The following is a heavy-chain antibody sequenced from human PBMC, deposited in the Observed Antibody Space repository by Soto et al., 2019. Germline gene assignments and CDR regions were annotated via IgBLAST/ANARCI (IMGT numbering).Heavy chain of an antibody. J-gene: IGHJ4*02. CDR1: GFTFSSYW. V-gene: IGHV3-7*01. D-gene: IGHD3-10*01. CDR2: IKQDGSEK. Sequence: EVQLVESGGGLVQPGGSLRLSCAASGFTFSSYWMSWVRQAPGKGLEWVANIKQDGSEKYYVDSVKGRFTISRDNAKNSLYLQMNSLRAEDTAVYYCARDHGSGSMGFGYWGQGTLVTVSS. CDR3: ARDHGSGSMGFGY.